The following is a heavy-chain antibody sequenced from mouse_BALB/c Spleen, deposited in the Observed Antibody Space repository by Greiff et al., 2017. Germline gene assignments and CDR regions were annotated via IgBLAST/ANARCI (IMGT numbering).Heavy chain of an antibody. CDR2: IYPGDGDT. CDR1: GYAFSSSW. J-gene: IGHJ4*01. V-gene: IGHV1-82*01. Sequence: QVQLQQSGPELVKPGASVKISCKASGYAFSSSWMNWVKQRPGQGLEWIGRIYPGDGDTNYNGKFKGKATLTADKSSSTAYMQLSSLTSVDSAVYFCARDGTGSYTMDYWGQGTSVTVSA. CDR3: ARDGTGSYTMDY. D-gene: IGHD4-1*01.